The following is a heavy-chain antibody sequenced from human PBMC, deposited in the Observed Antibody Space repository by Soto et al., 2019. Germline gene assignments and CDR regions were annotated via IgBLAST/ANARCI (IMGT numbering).Heavy chain of an antibody. CDR2: IIPIFGTA. CDR1: GGTFSSYA. J-gene: IGHJ4*02. V-gene: IGHV1-69*06. D-gene: IGHD4-17*01. Sequence: SVKVSCKASGGTFSSYAISWVRQAPGQGLEWMGWIIPIFGTANYAQKFQGRVTITADKSTSTAYMELSSLRSEDTAVYYCASPPDYGGNTFDYWGQGTLVTVSS. CDR3: ASPPDYGGNTFDY.